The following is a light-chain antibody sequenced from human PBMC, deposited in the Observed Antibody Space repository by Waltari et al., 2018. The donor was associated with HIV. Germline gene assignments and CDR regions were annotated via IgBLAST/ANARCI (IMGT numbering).Light chain of an antibody. CDR2: DDS. CDR3: QVWDSSSDHVV. Sequence: SYVLTQPPSVSVAPGQTARIPCGGNNIGTKGVHWYQQKPGQAPVLVVYDDSARPSGIPERFSGSNSGNTATLTISRVEAGDEADYYCQVWDSSSDHVVFGGGTKLTVL. CDR1: NIGTKG. J-gene: IGLJ2*01. V-gene: IGLV3-21*02.